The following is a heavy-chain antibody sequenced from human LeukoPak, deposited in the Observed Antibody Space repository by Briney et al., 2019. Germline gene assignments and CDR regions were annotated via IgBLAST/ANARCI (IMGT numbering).Heavy chain of an antibody. J-gene: IGHJ5*02. V-gene: IGHV4-61*02. CDR2: IYTSGST. CDR3: AKNGQSGFSFDP. Sequence: SETLSLTCTVSGGSISSGSYYWSWIRQPAGKGLEWIGRIYTSGSTNYNPSLKSRVTMSVDTSKNQFSLKLNSVTAADTAVYYCAKNGQSGFSFDPWGQGTLVTVSS. D-gene: IGHD3-3*01. CDR1: GGSISSGSYY.